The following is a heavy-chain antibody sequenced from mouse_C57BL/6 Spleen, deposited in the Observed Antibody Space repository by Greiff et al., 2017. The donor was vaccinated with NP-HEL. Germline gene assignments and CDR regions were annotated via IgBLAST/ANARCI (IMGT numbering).Heavy chain of an antibody. Sequence: VQLQQSGAELARPGASVKLSCKASGYTFTSYGISWVKQRTGQGLEWIGEIYPRSGNTYYNEKFKGKATLTADKSSSTAYMELRSLTSEDSAVYVCARDDGYDYYYAMDYWGQGTSVTVSS. D-gene: IGHD2-3*01. V-gene: IGHV1-81*01. CDR2: IYPRSGNT. CDR3: ARDDGYDYYYAMDY. CDR1: GYTFTSYG. J-gene: IGHJ4*01.